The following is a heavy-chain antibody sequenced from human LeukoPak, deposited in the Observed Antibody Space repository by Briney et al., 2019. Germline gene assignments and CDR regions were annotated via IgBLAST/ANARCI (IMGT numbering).Heavy chain of an antibody. D-gene: IGHD5-18*01. CDR1: GFTFSNAW. CDR2: IKSKTDGGTT. Sequence: GGSLRLSCAASGFTFSNAWMSRGRQAPGQGLEWVGRIKSKTDGGTTDYAAPVKGRFTISRDDSKNTLYLQMNSLKTEDTAVYYCTTDLGGYSYGSDYWGQGTLVTVSS. CDR3: TTDLGGYSYGSDY. J-gene: IGHJ4*02. V-gene: IGHV3-15*01.